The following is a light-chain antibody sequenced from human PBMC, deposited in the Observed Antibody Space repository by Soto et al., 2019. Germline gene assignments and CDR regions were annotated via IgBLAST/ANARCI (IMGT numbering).Light chain of an antibody. CDR2: AVS. J-gene: IGKJ1*01. V-gene: IGKV3-20*01. CDR1: ETFSEDQ. Sequence: LTQSPGTLSLSPGQRATLPCRTVETFSEDQLAWYQQKPFQAPRLVLFAVSISAPGITDRFSGSGSGTDFTLPISRLEPADFAVYYCQQHASSLPWTFGQGTKVDIK. CDR3: QQHASSLPWT.